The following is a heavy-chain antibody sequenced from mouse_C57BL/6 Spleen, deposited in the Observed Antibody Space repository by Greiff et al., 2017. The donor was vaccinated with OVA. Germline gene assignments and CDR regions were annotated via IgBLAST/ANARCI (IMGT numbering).Heavy chain of an antibody. Sequence: QVQLKQSGAELVRPGASVTLSCKASGYTFTDYEMHWVKQTPVHGLEWIGAIDPETGGTAYNQKFKGKAILTADKSSSTAYMELRSLTSEDSAVYYCTRGGFSTAWFAYWGQGTLVTVSA. CDR2: IDPETGGT. CDR1: GYTFTDYE. J-gene: IGHJ3*01. D-gene: IGHD6-2*01. CDR3: TRGGFSTAWFAY. V-gene: IGHV1-15*01.